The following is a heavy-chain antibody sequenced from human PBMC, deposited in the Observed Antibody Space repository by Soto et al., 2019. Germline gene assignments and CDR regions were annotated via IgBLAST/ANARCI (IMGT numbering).Heavy chain of an antibody. CDR1: GYTFTSYD. J-gene: IGHJ6*04. Sequence: ASVKVSCKAPGYTFTSYDINWVRQATGQGLEWMGWMNPNSGNTGYAQKFQGRVTMTRNTSISTAYMELSSLRSEDTAVYYCARGRNDFWSGYRMDVWGKGTTVTVSS. V-gene: IGHV1-8*01. CDR3: ARGRNDFWSGYRMDV. D-gene: IGHD3-3*01. CDR2: MNPNSGNT.